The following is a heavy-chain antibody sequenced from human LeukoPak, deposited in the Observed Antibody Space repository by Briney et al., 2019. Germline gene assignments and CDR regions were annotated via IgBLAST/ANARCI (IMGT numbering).Heavy chain of an antibody. D-gene: IGHD6-13*01. Sequence: AGGSLRLSCAASGFTVSNNYMNWVRQAPGKGLEWVSVISSGGRTYSADSMKGRFTISRDNSKNTLYLQMSSLRVEDTAVYYCARDGVGSSWTTLDSWGQGTLVTVSS. CDR1: GFTVSNNY. CDR2: ISSGGRT. J-gene: IGHJ4*02. V-gene: IGHV3-66*01. CDR3: ARDGVGSSWTTLDS.